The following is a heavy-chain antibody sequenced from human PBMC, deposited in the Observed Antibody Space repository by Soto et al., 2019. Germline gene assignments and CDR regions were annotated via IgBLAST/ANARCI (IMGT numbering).Heavy chain of an antibody. J-gene: IGHJ6*02. CDR3: ARESDGMAV. CDR1: GFTFSSYE. CDR2: ISSSGSTI. V-gene: IGHV3-48*03. Sequence: PGGSLRLSCAASGFTFSSYEMNWFRQAPGKGLEWISYISSSGSTIYYADSVKGRFTISRDNAKNSLYLQMDTLRAEDTAVYYCARESDGMAVWGQGTTVTVSS. D-gene: IGHD3-3*01.